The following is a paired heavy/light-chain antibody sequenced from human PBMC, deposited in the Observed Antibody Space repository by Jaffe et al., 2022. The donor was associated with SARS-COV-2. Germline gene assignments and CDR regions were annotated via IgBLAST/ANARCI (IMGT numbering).Light chain of an antibody. J-gene: IGKJ1*01. CDR3: QQYYNTPVT. V-gene: IGKV4-1*01. Sequence: IVMTQSPDSLAVSLGERATINCKSSQSVLYSSNNKNYLAWYQQKPGQPPKLLIYWASTRESGVPDRFSGSGSGTDFTLTISSLQAEDVAVYYCQQYYNTPVTFGQGTKVEIK. CDR1: QSVLYSSNNKNY. CDR2: WAS.
Heavy chain of an antibody. V-gene: IGHV1-46*01. Sequence: QVQLVQSGAEVKKPGASVKVSCKASGYTFTSNYMHWVRQAPGQGLEWMGMINPSGGSTTLAQKFQGRVSMTADTSTSTAYMELSSLRSEDTAVYYCARCGTETTHGWFDPWGQGTLVTVSS. J-gene: IGHJ5*02. CDR2: INPSGGST. D-gene: IGHD1-1*01. CDR1: GYTFTSNY. CDR3: ARCGTETTHGWFDP.